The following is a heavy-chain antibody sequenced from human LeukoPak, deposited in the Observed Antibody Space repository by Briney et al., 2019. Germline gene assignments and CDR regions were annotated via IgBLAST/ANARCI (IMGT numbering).Heavy chain of an antibody. CDR3: ARHPTYYDILTGYYYYYMDV. J-gene: IGHJ6*03. V-gene: IGHV4-39*01. CDR2: IYYSGST. CDR1: GGSISSSSYY. Sequence: PSETLSLTCTVSGGSISSSSYYWGWIRQPPGKGLEWIGSIYYSGSTYYNPSLKSRVTISVDTSKNQFSLKLSSVNAADTAVYYCARHPTYYDILTGYYYYYMDVWGKGTTVTISS. D-gene: IGHD3-9*01.